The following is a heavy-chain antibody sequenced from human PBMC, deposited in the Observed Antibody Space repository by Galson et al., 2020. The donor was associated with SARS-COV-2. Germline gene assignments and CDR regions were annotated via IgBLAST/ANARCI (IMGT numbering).Heavy chain of an antibody. V-gene: IGHV4-61*09. CDR1: GGSISSGSYY. CDR3: ARDGYGCSSTSCYNYYYGMDV. J-gene: IGHJ6*02. CDR2: IYTSGST. D-gene: IGHD2-2*01. Sequence: SETLSLTCTVSGGSISSGSYYWSWIRQPAGKGLEWIGHIYTSGSTNYNPSLKSRVTISVDTSKNQFSLKLSSVTAADTAVYYCARDGYGCSSTSCYNYYYGMDVWGQGTTVTVSS.